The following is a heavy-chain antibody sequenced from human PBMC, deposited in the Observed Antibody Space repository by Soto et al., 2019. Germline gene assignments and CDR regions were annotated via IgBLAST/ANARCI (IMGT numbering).Heavy chain of an antibody. D-gene: IGHD6-19*01. J-gene: IGHJ4*02. CDR2: ISSSGSTI. V-gene: IGHV3-48*03. CDR1: GFTFSSYE. Sequence: GGLRLSCAASGFTFSSYEMNWVRQAPGKGLEWVSYISSSGSTIYYADSVKGRFTISRDNAKNSLYLQMNSLRAEDTAVYYCARDFGTPAASKSSGSGYWGQGTLVTVSS. CDR3: ARDFGTPAASKSSGSGY.